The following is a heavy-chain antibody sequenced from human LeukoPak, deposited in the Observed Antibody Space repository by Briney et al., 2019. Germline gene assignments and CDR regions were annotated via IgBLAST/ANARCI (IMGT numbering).Heavy chain of an antibody. V-gene: IGHV3-74*01. CDR3: ARASGSGSHYPFDY. CDR2: IRSDGSST. D-gene: IGHD3-10*01. CDR1: GFTFSSYW. J-gene: IGHJ4*02. Sequence: GGSLRLSCAAPGFTFSSYWMHWVRQAPGKGLVWVSHIRSDGSSTNYADSVKGRFTISRDNAKSTLYLQMNSLRAGDTAVYYCARASGSGSHYPFDYWGQGTLVTVSS.